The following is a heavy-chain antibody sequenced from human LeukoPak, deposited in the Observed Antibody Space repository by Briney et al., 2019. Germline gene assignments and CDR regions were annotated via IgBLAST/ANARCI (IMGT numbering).Heavy chain of an antibody. D-gene: IGHD6-13*01. CDR1: GYTFTSYD. CDR3: ARDGGSSWYYFDY. V-gene: IGHV1-69*04. Sequence: SVKVSCKASGYTFTSYDISWVRQAPGQGLEWMGRIIPILGIANYAQKFQGRVTITADKSTSTAYMELSSLRSEDTAVYYCARDGGSSWYYFDYWGQGTLVTVSS. J-gene: IGHJ4*02. CDR2: IIPILGIA.